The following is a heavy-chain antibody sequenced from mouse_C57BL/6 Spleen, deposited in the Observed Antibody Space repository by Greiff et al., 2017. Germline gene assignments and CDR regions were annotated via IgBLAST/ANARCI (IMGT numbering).Heavy chain of an antibody. CDR2: ISNGGGST. CDR1: GFTFSDYY. J-gene: IGHJ1*03. D-gene: IGHD1-1*01. V-gene: IGHV5-12*01. CDR3: ARHSGSYWYFDV. Sequence: EVKLVESGGGLVQPGGSLKLSCAASGFTFSDYYMYWVRQTPEKRLEWVAYISNGGGSTYYPDTVKGRFTISRDNAKNTLYLQMSRLKSEDTAMYYCARHSGSYWYFDVWGTGTTVTVSS.